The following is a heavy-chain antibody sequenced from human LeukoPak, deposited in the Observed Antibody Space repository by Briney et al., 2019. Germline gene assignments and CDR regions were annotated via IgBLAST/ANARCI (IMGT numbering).Heavy chain of an antibody. CDR1: GGSISSYY. Sequence: SETLSLTCTVSGGSISSYYWSWIRQPPGKGLEWIGYIYYSGSTNYNPSLKSRVTISVDTSKNQFSLKLSSVTAADTAVYYCTRDHYIAGTQYYYYYMGVWGKGTTVTVSS. V-gene: IGHV4-59*01. D-gene: IGHD1-1*01. CDR3: TRDHYIAGTQYYYYYMGV. CDR2: IYYSGST. J-gene: IGHJ6*03.